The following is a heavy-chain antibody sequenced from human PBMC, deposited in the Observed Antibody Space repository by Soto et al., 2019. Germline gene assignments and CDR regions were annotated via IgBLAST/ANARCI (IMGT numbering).Heavy chain of an antibody. Sequence: QITLKESGPTLVKPTQTLTVTCTFSGFSLSTSGAGVGWIRQSPGKAPEWLALISRKDENRYHTSLKNRLTRSRDTSTQQVVLTMPEFDPVDTATYFCAHRYGGNYYRWYFDSLGQGTLVTVSS. CDR1: GFSLSTSGAG. D-gene: IGHD1-26*01. CDR2: ISRKDEN. V-gene: IGHV2-5*01. J-gene: IGHJ4*02. CDR3: AHRYGGNYYRWYFDS.